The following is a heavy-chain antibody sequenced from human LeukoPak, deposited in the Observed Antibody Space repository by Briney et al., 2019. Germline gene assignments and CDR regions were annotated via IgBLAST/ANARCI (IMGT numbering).Heavy chain of an antibody. CDR3: ARQYGSGSYYNVLRLDY. CDR2: IYYSGSI. CDR1: GGSISSYY. V-gene: IGHV4-59*08. J-gene: IGHJ4*02. Sequence: PSETLSLTCTVSGGSISSYYWSWIRQPPGKGLEWIGNIYYSGSIYYNPSLKSRVTMSVDTSKNQFSLKLSSVTAADTAVYYCARQYGSGSYYNVLRLDYWGQGTLVTVSS. D-gene: IGHD3-10*01.